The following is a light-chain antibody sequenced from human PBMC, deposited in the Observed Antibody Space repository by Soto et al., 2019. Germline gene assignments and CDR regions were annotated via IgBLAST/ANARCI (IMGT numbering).Light chain of an antibody. CDR1: ESVSSNY. CDR2: AAS. V-gene: IGKV3-20*01. CDR3: QQYGSAPWT. Sequence: EIVLTQSPGTLSSSPGERATLSCMASESVSSNYLSLYQQRPGQAPRLLIYAASHRASGIPDRFGGSGSGTDFYLTVSRLEPEDFAVYYFQQYGSAPWTFGQGTKV. J-gene: IGKJ1*01.